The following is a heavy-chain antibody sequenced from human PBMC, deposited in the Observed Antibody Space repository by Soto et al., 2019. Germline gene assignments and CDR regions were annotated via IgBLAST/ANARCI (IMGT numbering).Heavy chain of an antibody. CDR1: GGPISTSKW. CDR2: VYRTGST. V-gene: IGHV4-4*02. CDR3: ARARATIAAAAIFDY. J-gene: IGHJ4*02. Sequence: SETLSLTCAVSGGPISTSKWWSGVRQPPGKGLEWIGEVYRTGSTNYNPSLESRVTVSIDKSKNQFSLKLTSVTAADTAVYYCARARATIAAAAIFDYWGQGTLVT. D-gene: IGHD6-13*01.